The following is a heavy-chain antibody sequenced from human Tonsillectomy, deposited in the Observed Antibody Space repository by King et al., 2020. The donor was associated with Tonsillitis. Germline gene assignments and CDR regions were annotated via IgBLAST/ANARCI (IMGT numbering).Heavy chain of an antibody. J-gene: IGHJ5*02. CDR3: ATSTTYHSPDCSSSSCPNWFDP. CDR1: GGSFSGYS. V-gene: IGHV4-34*01. Sequence: VQLQQWGAGLLKPSETLSLTFAVYGGSFSGYSWSWVRPPPGKGLEWIGEINHSGSTHYNPSLKSRVTMSVDTSKNQFSLKPSPVTAAATAVHYCATSTTYHSPDCSSSSCPNWFDPWGQGTLVTVSS. D-gene: IGHD2-2*01. CDR2: INHSGST.